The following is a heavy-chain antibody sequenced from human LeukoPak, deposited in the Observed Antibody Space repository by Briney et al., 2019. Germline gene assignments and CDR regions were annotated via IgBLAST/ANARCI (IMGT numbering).Heavy chain of an antibody. J-gene: IGHJ4*02. CDR2: IKQDGSEK. D-gene: IGHD6-19*01. V-gene: IGHV3-7*03. CDR1: GFTFTTYW. Sequence: GESLRLSCAASGFTFTTYWMSWVRQAPGKGLEWVANIKQDGSEKYYVDSVKGRFTISRDNSKNTLYLQMNSLRAEDTAVYYCAKGSESNGWYSDYWGQGTLVTVSS. CDR3: AKGSESNGWYSDY.